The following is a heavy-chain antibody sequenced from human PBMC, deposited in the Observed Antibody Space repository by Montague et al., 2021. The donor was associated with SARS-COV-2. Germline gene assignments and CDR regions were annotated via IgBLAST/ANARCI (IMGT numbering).Heavy chain of an antibody. CDR2: INHGGRT. D-gene: IGHD1-1*01. CDR1: GGSFSDNH. J-gene: IGHJ4*02. CDR3: SRGAPGD. V-gene: IGHV4-34*01. Sequence: SETLSLTCAVYGGSFSDNHWTWIRQSPRAGLERIGQINHGGRTKYNPTPKSRVTISIDTSTKQFPLTLTSVTAAATAVYYCSRGAPGDWGQGTLVTVSS.